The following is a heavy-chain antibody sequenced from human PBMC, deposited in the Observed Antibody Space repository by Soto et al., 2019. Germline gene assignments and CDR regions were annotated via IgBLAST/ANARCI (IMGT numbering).Heavy chain of an antibody. V-gene: IGHV4-34*01. CDR2: INHSGST. CDR1: GGAFSGYY. D-gene: IGHD5-12*01. J-gene: IGHJ3*02. CDR3: ARPVWATMGGDHDAFDI. Sequence: SETLSLTCAVYGGAFSGYYWSWIRQPPGKGLECIGEINHSGSTNYNPSLKSRVTISVDTSKNQFSLKLSSVTAADTAVYYCARPVWATMGGDHDAFDIWGQGTMVTVSS.